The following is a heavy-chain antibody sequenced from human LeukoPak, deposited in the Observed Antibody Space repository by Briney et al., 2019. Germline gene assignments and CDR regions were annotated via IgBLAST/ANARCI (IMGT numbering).Heavy chain of an antibody. D-gene: IGHD6-19*01. Sequence: GGSLRLSCAASGFTFSSYAMHWVRQAPGKGLEYVSAISSNGGSTYYANSVKGRFTISRDNSKNTLYLQMGSLRAEDMAVYYCARSAYSSGWYWRAFDIWGQGTMATVSS. CDR3: ARSAYSSGWYWRAFDI. CDR2: ISSNGGST. V-gene: IGHV3-64*01. J-gene: IGHJ3*02. CDR1: GFTFSSYA.